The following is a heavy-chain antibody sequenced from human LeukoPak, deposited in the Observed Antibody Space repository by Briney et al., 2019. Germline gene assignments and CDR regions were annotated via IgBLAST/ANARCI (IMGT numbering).Heavy chain of an antibody. Sequence: SETLSLTCTVSGGSISSCYWSWIRQPPGKGLEWIGYIYYSGSTNYNPSLKSRVTISVDTSKNQFSLKLSSVTAADTAVYYCATLAAAGTGYFDYWGQGTLVTVSS. V-gene: IGHV4-59*01. J-gene: IGHJ4*02. CDR2: IYYSGST. CDR3: ATLAAAGTGYFDY. D-gene: IGHD6-13*01. CDR1: GGSISSCY.